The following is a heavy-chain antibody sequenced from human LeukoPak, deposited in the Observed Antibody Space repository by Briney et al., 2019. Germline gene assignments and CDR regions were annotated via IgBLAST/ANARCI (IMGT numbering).Heavy chain of an antibody. CDR3: ARGRVSSSTWYSTYYYFFYMDF. J-gene: IGHJ6*03. V-gene: IGHV4-59*01. CDR1: DDSITMYY. D-gene: IGHD4-11*01. Sequence: SETLSLTCTVSDDSITMYYWTWIRQPPGKGLEWIGYVDHTGSTKFNPSLNGRVSISRDTSNNFFSLRLRSVTAADTAVYFCARGRVSSSTWYSTYYYFFYMDFWGKGATVTVSS. CDR2: VDHTGST.